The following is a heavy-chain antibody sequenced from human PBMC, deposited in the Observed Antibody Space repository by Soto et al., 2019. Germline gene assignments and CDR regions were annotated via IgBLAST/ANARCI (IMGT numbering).Heavy chain of an antibody. J-gene: IGHJ6*02. CDR2: IYYSGHT. Sequence: SETLSLTCTVSGGSISSYYWSWIRQPPGKGLEWIGYIYYSGHTNYNPSLRSRVTISVDTSKNQFSLKLSSVTAADTAVYYFAGGEVSAVRDYSYSGMDVWGRGTTVTVS. V-gene: IGHV4-59*01. CDR1: GGSISSYY. D-gene: IGHD3-16*02. CDR3: AGGEVSAVRDYSYSGMDV.